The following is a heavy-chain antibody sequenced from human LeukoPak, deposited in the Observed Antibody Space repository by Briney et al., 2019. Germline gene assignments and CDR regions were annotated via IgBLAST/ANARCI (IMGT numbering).Heavy chain of an antibody. CDR3: ARWGGPTIFGVVIKSYYYYMDV. CDR1: GFAVSGNH. V-gene: IGHV3-66*02. CDR2: IYSGGST. Sequence: GGSLRLSCAASGFAVSGNHVTWVRQAPGKGLEWVSVIYSGGSTYYADSVKGRFTISRDNSKNTLYLQMNSLRAEDTAVYYCARWGGPTIFGVVIKSYYYYMDVWGKGTTVTVSS. J-gene: IGHJ6*03. D-gene: IGHD3-3*01.